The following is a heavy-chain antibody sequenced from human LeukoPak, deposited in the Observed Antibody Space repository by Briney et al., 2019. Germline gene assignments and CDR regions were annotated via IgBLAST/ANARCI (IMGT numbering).Heavy chain of an antibody. J-gene: IGHJ6*02. CDR3: ARDRYDFWSGFYYYYGMDV. V-gene: IGHV3-66*01. CDR2: IYSGGST. Sequence: GGSLRLSCAASGFTFSTYAVNWVRQAPGKGLEWVSVIYSGGSTYYADSVKGRFTISRDNSKNTLYLQMNSLRAEDTAVYYCARDRYDFWSGFYYYYGMDVWGQGTTVTVSS. D-gene: IGHD3-3*01. CDR1: GFTFSTYA.